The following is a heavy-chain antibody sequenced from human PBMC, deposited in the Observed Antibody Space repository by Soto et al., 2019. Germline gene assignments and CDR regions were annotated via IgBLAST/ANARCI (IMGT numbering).Heavy chain of an antibody. D-gene: IGHD6-19*01. CDR2: IYPGDSDT. CDR1: GYSFTSYW. CDR3: ARHIAVAVENYYGMDV. J-gene: IGHJ6*02. V-gene: IGHV5-51*01. Sequence: PGESLKISCKGSGYSFTSYWIGWVRQMPGKGLEWMGIIYPGDSDTRYSPSFQGQVTISADKSISTAYLQWSSLKASDTAMYYCARHIAVAVENYYGMDVWGQGTTVTVSS.